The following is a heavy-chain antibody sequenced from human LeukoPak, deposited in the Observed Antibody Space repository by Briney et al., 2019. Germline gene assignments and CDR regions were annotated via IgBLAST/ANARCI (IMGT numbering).Heavy chain of an antibody. V-gene: IGHV3-74*01. CDR2: INSDGSST. D-gene: IGHD5-24*01. CDR1: GFTFSSYW. J-gene: IGHJ4*02. Sequence: PGGSLRLSCAASGFTFSSYWMHWVRQAPGKGLVWASRINSDGSSTSYADSVKGRFTISRDNAKNTLYLQMNSLRAEDTAVYYCARRRIEMATMYLDYWGQGTLVTVSS. CDR3: ARRRIEMATMYLDY.